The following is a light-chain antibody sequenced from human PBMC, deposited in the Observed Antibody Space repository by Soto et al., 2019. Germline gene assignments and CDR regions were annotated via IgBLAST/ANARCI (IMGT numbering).Light chain of an antibody. CDR3: QQYHSYSPMYT. J-gene: IGKJ2*01. CDR2: DAS. Sequence: DIQMTQSPSTLSASVGDRVTITCRASQSISSWLAWYQEKPGKAPNLLIYDASSLHSGVPSRFSGSGSGTAFTLTNSTLQSDAFPTYSCQQYHSYSPMYTFGQGTKVDIK. V-gene: IGKV1-5*01. CDR1: QSISSW.